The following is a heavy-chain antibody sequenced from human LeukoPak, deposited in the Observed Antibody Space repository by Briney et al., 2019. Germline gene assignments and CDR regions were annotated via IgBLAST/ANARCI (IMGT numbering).Heavy chain of an antibody. CDR3: ARDFRYRDSSGYYSFDY. CDR2: LSGRSDSI. CDR1: GFTFTIYG. J-gene: IGHJ4*02. D-gene: IGHD3-22*01. Sequence: GGSLRLSCAASGFTFTIYGMNWLRQAPGKGLEWVSYLSGRSDSIYYAESVKGRFTISRDNARNSLYLQMNSLRDEDTAVYYCARDFRYRDSSGYYSFDYWGQGTLVTVSS. V-gene: IGHV3-48*02.